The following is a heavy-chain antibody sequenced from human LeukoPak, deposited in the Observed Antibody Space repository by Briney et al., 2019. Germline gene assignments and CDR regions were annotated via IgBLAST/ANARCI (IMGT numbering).Heavy chain of an antibody. CDR3: ARGTGSGVFDY. V-gene: IGHV4-59*12. J-gene: IGHJ4*02. CDR2: IYYSGST. Sequence: SETLSLTCTVSGGSISSYYWSWIRQPPGKGLEWIGYIYYSGSTNYNPSLKSRVTMSVDTSKNQFSLKLSSVTAADTAVYYCARGTGSGVFDYWGQGTLVTVSS. CDR1: GGSISSYY. D-gene: IGHD6-19*01.